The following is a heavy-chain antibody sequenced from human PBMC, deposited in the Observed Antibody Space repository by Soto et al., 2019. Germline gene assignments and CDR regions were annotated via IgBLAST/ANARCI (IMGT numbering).Heavy chain of an antibody. CDR1: GGSFTYT. J-gene: IGHJ4*02. CDR2: IIPIFGTA. V-gene: IGHV1-69*13. CDR3: ARASYYYDSSGSEFDY. Sequence: GASVKVSCKASGGSFTYTLSWVRQAPGQGLEWMGGIIPIFGTANYAQKFQGRVTITADESTKTAYMELSSLRSEDTAVYYCARASYYYDSSGSEFDYWGQGTLVTVSS. D-gene: IGHD3-22*01.